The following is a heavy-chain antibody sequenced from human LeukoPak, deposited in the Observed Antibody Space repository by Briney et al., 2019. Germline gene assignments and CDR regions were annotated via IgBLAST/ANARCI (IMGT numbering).Heavy chain of an antibody. J-gene: IGHJ4*02. CDR1: GFXFSNFG. Sequence: GGSLRLSCAASGFXFSNFGIHWVRQAPGKGLEWVSFISFDGSNKYYGDSVKGRFTISRDNSKNTLYLQMNSLRAEDTAVYYCARETYYYDSSGYYYDYWGQGTLVTVSS. CDR2: ISFDGSNK. D-gene: IGHD3-22*01. V-gene: IGHV3-30*03. CDR3: ARETYYYDSSGYYYDY.